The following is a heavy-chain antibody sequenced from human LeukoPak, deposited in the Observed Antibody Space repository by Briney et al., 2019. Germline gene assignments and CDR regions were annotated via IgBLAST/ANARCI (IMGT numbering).Heavy chain of an antibody. Sequence: GASVKVSCKASGYTFTGYYMHWVRQAPGQGLEWMGWNNPNSGGTNYAQKFQGRVTMTRDTSISTAYMELSRLRSDDTAVYCCAREVQLEALRVGWFDPWGQGTLVTVSS. CDR2: NNPNSGGT. J-gene: IGHJ5*02. V-gene: IGHV1-2*02. D-gene: IGHD1-1*01. CDR1: GYTFTGYY. CDR3: AREVQLEALRVGWFDP.